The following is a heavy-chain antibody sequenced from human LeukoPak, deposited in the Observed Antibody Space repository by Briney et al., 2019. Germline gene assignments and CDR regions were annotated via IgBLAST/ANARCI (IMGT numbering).Heavy chain of an antibody. CDR1: AFTFSTYS. V-gene: IGHV3-30*04. CDR2: ISHDGNNI. CDR3: ARDIAVGSGCYDY. J-gene: IGHJ4*02. Sequence: PGGALRLSCAASAFTFSTYSMHWVRQAPGKGLEGVAVISHDGNNIYYPDSVKGRFTISRDNSKNTLYLQMNSLRPEDTAVYYCARDIAVGSGCYDYWGQGTLVTVSS. D-gene: IGHD6-19*01.